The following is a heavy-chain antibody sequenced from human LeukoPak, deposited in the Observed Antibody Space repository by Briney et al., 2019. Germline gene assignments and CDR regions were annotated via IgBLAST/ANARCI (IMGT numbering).Heavy chain of an antibody. CDR1: GFTFSSYA. J-gene: IGHJ3*02. CDR3: VKGRRITMVRGVKGDAFDI. CDR2: ISSNGGST. Sequence: GGSLRLSCSASGFTFSSYAMHWVRQAPGKGLEYVSAISSNGGSTYYADSAKGRFTISRDNSKNTLYLQMSSLRAEDTAVYYCVKGRRITMVRGVKGDAFDIWGQGTMVTVSS. D-gene: IGHD3-10*01. V-gene: IGHV3-64D*06.